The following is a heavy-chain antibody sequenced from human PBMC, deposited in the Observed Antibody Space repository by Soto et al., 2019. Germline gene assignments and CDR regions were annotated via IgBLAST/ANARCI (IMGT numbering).Heavy chain of an antibody. D-gene: IGHD1-26*01. J-gene: IGHJ4*02. Sequence: ASVKVSFKVSGYTLPELSMHWVRQAPGKGFERMGGFDPEDGEKNYAQKFQGRVTKTEDTSTDTAYMELSSLRSEDTAVYYCATDATLVGATHFDYRGQGTLVTVCS. CDR3: ATDATLVGATHFDY. CDR1: GYTLPELS. CDR2: FDPEDGEK. V-gene: IGHV1-24*01.